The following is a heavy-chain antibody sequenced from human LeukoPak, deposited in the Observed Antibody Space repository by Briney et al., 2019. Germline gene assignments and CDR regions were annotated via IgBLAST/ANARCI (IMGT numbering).Heavy chain of an antibody. CDR3: ARGYYDTSAYSDPFDF. V-gene: IGHV4-4*09. J-gene: IGHJ4*02. CDR1: GDSISNYY. CDR2: THTSGST. Sequence: SETLSLTCTVSGDSISNYYWSWIRQTPGKGLEWIGYTHTSGSTYYNPSLKSRVTISVDTSKNQFSLKLSSVTAADTAVYYCARGYYDTSAYSDPFDFWGQGTLVTVSS. D-gene: IGHD3-22*01.